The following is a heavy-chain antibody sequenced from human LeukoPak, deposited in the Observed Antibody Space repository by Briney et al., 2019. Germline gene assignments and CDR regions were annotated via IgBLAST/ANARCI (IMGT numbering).Heavy chain of an antibody. V-gene: IGHV3-48*01. CDR3: ARDQWLDY. D-gene: IGHD6-19*01. CDR2: IGTSGNTI. J-gene: IGHJ4*02. Sequence: PGGSLRLSCAASGFTFSGYIMNWVRQAPGKGLEWVSFIGTSGNTIYYADSVKGRFTVSRDNAKNSLYLQMNSLRAEDTAVHYCARDQWLDYWGRGTLVTVSS. CDR1: GFTFSGYI.